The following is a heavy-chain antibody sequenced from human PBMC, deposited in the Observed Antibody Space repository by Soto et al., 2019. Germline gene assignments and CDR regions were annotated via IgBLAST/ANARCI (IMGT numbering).Heavy chain of an antibody. J-gene: IGHJ6*02. V-gene: IGHV4-34*01. CDR2: VDHRGST. CDR3: ARYEYGSSLFGVDV. CDR1: GESFSGYY. Sequence: PSETLSLTCVVSGESFSGYYWSWIRQTPGMGLEWIGEVDHRGSTTYNPSLKNRASISIDSSKNLFSLELTSVTAADTALYFCARYEYGSSLFGVDVWGQGTRVTVSS. D-gene: IGHD6-6*01.